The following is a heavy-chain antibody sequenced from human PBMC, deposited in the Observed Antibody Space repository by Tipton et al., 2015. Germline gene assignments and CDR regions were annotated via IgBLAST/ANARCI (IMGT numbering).Heavy chain of an antibody. V-gene: IGHV3-23*01. Sequence: GSLRLSCAASGFTFSSYTMNWFRQAPGKGLDWVSTVSSSGGSTYYADSVKGRFTISRDNSKNTLYLQMNSLRAEDTAVYYCARLVGVGSYYFDYWGQGTLVTVSS. CDR3: ARLVGVGSYYFDY. D-gene: IGHD2-15*01. J-gene: IGHJ4*02. CDR2: VSSSGGST. CDR1: GFTFSSYT.